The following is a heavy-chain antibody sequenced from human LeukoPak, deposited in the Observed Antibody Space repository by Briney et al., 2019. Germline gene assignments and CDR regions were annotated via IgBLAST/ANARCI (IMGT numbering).Heavy chain of an antibody. V-gene: IGHV3-66*01. D-gene: IGHD3-22*01. Sequence: GGSLRLSCAASGFTVSSNYMSWVRQAPGKGLEWVSVIYSGGSTYYADSVKGRFTISRDNSKNTLYLQMNSLRAEDTAVYYCARKYDSSGYYSHVYWGQGTLVTVSS. J-gene: IGHJ4*02. CDR1: GFTVSSNY. CDR2: IYSGGST. CDR3: ARKYDSSGYYSHVY.